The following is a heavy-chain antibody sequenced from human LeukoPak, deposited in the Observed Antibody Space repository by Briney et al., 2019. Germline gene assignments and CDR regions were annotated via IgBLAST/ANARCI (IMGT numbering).Heavy chain of an antibody. Sequence: GGSLRLSCAASGFTVSSNYMSWVRQAPGKGLEWVSVIYSSGSTYYADSVKGRFTISRDNSKNTLYLQMNSLRAEDTAVYYCASSIAVADHAFDIWGQGTMVTVSS. J-gene: IGHJ3*02. D-gene: IGHD6-19*01. CDR2: IYSSGST. CDR3: ASSIAVADHAFDI. V-gene: IGHV3-66*03. CDR1: GFTVSSNY.